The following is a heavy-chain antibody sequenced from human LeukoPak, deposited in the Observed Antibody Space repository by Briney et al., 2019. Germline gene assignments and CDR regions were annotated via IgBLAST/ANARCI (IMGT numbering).Heavy chain of an antibody. V-gene: IGHV3-21*01. CDR2: ISSSSSYI. CDR3: ARDRGYYDSSGLLGY. Sequence: PGGSLRLSCAASGLTFSGYVMSWARQAPGKGLEWVSSISSSSSYIYYADSVKGRFTISRDNAKNSLYLQMNSLRAEDTAVYYCARDRGYYDSSGLLGYWGQGTLVTVSS. J-gene: IGHJ4*02. CDR1: GLTFSGYV. D-gene: IGHD3-22*01.